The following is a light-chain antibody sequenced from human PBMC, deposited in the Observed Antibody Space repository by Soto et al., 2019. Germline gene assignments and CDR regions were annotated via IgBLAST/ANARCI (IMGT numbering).Light chain of an antibody. CDR3: MQGTRWPWT. Sequence: DVVMTQSPLSLPVTLGQPASISCRSSQSLIHSDGSTYLSWFQQRPGQSPRRLIYEVSDRDSGVPDRCSGSGFGTDFTLTISRVEAEDVGVYYCMQGTRWPWTFGQGTEVEIK. V-gene: IGKV2-30*02. CDR2: EVS. J-gene: IGKJ1*01. CDR1: QSLIHSDGSTY.